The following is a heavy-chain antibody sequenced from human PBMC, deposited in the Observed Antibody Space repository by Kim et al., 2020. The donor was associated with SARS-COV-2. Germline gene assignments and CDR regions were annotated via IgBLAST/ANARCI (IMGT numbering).Heavy chain of an antibody. Sequence: ASVKVSCKASGYTFTSYGISWVRQAPGQGLEWMGWISAYNGNTNYAQKLQGRVTMTTDTSTSTAYMELRSLRSDDTAVYYCARLNPPLYGSGSYRPFDYWGHGTLVTVSS. CDR1: GYTFTSYG. V-gene: IGHV1-18*01. J-gene: IGHJ4*01. CDR2: ISAYNGNT. CDR3: ARLNPPLYGSGSYRPFDY. D-gene: IGHD3-10*01.